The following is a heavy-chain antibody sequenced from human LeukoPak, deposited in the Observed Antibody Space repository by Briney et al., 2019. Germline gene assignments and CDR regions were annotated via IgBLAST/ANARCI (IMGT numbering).Heavy chain of an antibody. Sequence: SETLSLTCTVSGGSISSYYWSWIRQPPGKGLEWIGYIYYSGSTNYNPSPKSRVTISVDTSKNQFSLNLSSVTAAATAVYYCARPNSGSAPLRYWGQGTLVTVSS. CDR2: IYYSGST. D-gene: IGHD3-10*01. CDR3: ARPNSGSAPLRY. V-gene: IGHV4-59*01. CDR1: GGSISSYY. J-gene: IGHJ4*02.